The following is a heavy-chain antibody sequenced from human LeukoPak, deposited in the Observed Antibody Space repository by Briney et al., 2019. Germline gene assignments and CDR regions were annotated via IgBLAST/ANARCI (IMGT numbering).Heavy chain of an antibody. V-gene: IGHV3-30*02. CDR1: GFTFGRYG. CDR2: IRYDGSDQ. D-gene: IGHD4-23*01. Sequence: PGGSLRLSCATSGFTFGRYGMHWVRQAPGKGLEWVTFIRYDGSDQAYADSVKGRFTISRDNFKNTVYLHMTSLRREDAAVYYCAKDAHYLFGGKRDFYFDYWGQGALVTVSS. CDR3: AKDAHYLFGGKRDFYFDY. J-gene: IGHJ4*02.